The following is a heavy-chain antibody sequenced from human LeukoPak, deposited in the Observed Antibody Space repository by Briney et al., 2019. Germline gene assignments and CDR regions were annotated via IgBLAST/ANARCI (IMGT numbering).Heavy chain of an antibody. CDR2: IYYSGST. V-gene: IGHV4-39*01. Sequence: PSETLSLTCTVSGGSISSSSYYWGWICQPPGKGLEWIGSIYYSGSTYYNPSLKSRVTISVDTSKNQFSLKLSSVTAADTAVYYCARHDYDILTTQANWFDPWGQGTLVTVSS. CDR3: ARHDYDILTTQANWFDP. CDR1: GGSISSSSYY. J-gene: IGHJ5*02. D-gene: IGHD3-9*01.